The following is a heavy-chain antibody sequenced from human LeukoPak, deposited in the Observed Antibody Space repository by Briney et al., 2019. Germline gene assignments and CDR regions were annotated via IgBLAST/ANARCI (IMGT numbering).Heavy chain of an antibody. CDR2: IYYSGST. J-gene: IGHJ4*03. D-gene: IGHD3-16*01. CDR3: ARYDAVRDYIDY. Sequence: SETLSHTCTVSGGSISSSSYYWGWIRQPPGKGLEWIGSIYYSGSTYYNPSLKSRVTISVDTSKNQFSLKLNSVTAADTAVYYCARYDAVRDYIDYWGKGTMVTVSS. V-gene: IGHV4-39*01. CDR1: GGSISSSSYY.